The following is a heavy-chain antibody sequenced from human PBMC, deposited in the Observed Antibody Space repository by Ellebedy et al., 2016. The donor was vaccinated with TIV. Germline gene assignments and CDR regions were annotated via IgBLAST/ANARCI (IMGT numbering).Heavy chain of an antibody. J-gene: IGHJ4*02. D-gene: IGHD6-19*01. CDR2: IQYSGNQ. CDR1: GGSISSYY. V-gene: IGHV4-59*08. CDR3: ARYPGVAAHYFDY. Sequence: MPSETLSLTCTVSGGSISSYYWSWIRQPPGKGLEWIGYIQYSGNQDYNPSLKSRATLSLDTSKNQFSRRVRSVTAADTAVYYCARYPGVAAHYFDYWGQGTLVTVSS.